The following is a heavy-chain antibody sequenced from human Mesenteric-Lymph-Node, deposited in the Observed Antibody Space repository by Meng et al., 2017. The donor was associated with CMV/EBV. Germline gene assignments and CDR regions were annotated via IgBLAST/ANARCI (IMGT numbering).Heavy chain of an antibody. Sequence: GESLKISCTVFGFNVNQNYMNWVRQTPGKGLEWVSLVYSTGYSTYYADSVKGRFTISRDNSRNTVYLQMNSLRAEDTAVYYCAKDFNPGESDYFYYGMDVWGQGTTVTVSS. CDR1: GFNVNQNY. J-gene: IGHJ6*02. CDR3: AKDFNPGESDYFYYGMDV. D-gene: IGHD3-16*01. V-gene: IGHV3-23*03. CDR2: VYSTGYST.